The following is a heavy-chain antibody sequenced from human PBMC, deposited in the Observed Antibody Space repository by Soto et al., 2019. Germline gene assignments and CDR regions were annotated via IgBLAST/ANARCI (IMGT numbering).Heavy chain of an antibody. J-gene: IGHJ6*03. CDR1: GDSVRNQY. Sequence: PSETLSLTCTVAGDSVRNQYWSWIRRPPGRGLEWIGYIYRSGSTKYNPSLTSRLTISVDTSKNQFSLKLSSVTAADTAVYYCARTLDYGHMDVWGKGTTGTVSS. CDR2: IYRSGST. V-gene: IGHV4-4*09. D-gene: IGHD3-16*01. CDR3: ARTLDYGHMDV.